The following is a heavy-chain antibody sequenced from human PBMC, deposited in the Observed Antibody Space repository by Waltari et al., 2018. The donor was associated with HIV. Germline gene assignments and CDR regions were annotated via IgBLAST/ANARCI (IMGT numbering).Heavy chain of an antibody. Sequence: EVQLVESGGGLVQPGRSLRLSCSVSGFTFSDYAITWFRQAPGKGLEWVGLIRGKAYGGTTEYAASLKGRFTISRDDSKSVAYLQLNSLKTADTATYFCSSGREMFLFYFDYWGQGTLVTVSS. CDR3: SSGREMFLFYFDY. D-gene: IGHD3-10*02. V-gene: IGHV3-49*03. CDR1: GFTFSDYA. CDR2: IRGKAYGGTT. J-gene: IGHJ4*02.